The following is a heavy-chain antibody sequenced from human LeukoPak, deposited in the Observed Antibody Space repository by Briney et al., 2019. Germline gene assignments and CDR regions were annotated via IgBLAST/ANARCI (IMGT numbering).Heavy chain of an antibody. J-gene: IGHJ4*02. CDR2: IWYDGSNK. Sequence: GRSLRLSCGASGFTFSSYGMHWVRQAPGKGLEWVAVIWYDGSNKYYTASVKGRFTISRDNSANTLYLQMSSLRGEDTAVNYCARGANWNYFDHWGQGTPVTVSS. V-gene: IGHV3-33*01. D-gene: IGHD1-20*01. CDR3: ARGANWNYFDH. CDR1: GFTFSSYG.